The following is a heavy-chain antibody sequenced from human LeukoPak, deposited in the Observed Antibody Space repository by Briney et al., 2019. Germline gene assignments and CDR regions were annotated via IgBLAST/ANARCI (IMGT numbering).Heavy chain of an antibody. CDR1: GYSISSGYY. D-gene: IGHD1-14*01. CDR2: IYHSGST. CDR3: ARVTGLYYFDY. V-gene: IGHV4-38-2*02. J-gene: IGHJ4*02. Sequence: TSETLSLTCTVSGYSISSGYYWGWIRQPPGKGLEWIGSIYHSGSTYYNPSLKSRVTISVDTSKNQFSLKLSSVTAADTAVYYCARVTGLYYFDYWGQGALVTVSS.